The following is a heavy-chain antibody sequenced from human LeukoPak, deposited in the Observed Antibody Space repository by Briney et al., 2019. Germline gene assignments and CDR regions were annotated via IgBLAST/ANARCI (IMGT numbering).Heavy chain of an antibody. D-gene: IGHD2-2*01. CDR3: AKDTCSSTSCYFIYYYYMDV. Sequence: GGSLRLSCAASGFTFSSYAMSWVRQAPGKGLEWVSAISGSGGSTYYADSVKGRFTISRDNSKNTLYLQMNSLRAEDTAVYYCAKDTCSSTSCYFIYYYYMDVWGKGTTVTASS. CDR1: GFTFSSYA. V-gene: IGHV3-23*01. CDR2: ISGSGGST. J-gene: IGHJ6*03.